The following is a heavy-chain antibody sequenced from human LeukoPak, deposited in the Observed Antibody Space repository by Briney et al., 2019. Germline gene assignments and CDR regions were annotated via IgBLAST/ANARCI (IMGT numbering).Heavy chain of an antibody. Sequence: GGSLRLSCAASGFTFSRYAMHWVRQAPGKGLECMAVTSGDGSNEHYAGSVKGRFTISRDNSKNTLYLQMNSLRTEDTAVYYCARDSGAYYDSSGYQNWGQGTLVTVSS. CDR3: ARDSGAYYDSSGYQN. CDR2: TSGDGSNE. J-gene: IGHJ4*02. CDR1: GFTFSRYA. D-gene: IGHD3-22*01. V-gene: IGHV3-30-3*01.